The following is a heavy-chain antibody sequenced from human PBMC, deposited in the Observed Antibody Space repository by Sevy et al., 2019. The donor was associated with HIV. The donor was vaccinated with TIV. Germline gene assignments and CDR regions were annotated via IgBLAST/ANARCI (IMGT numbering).Heavy chain of an antibody. CDR1: GGSISSSSYY. V-gene: IGHV4-39*01. CDR2: IYYSGST. Sequence: SETLSLTCTVSGGSISSSSYYWGWIRQPPGKGREWIGSIYYSGSTYYNPSLKSRVTISVDTSKNQFSLKLSSVTAADTAVYYCASKRYYDFWSGYALGYYFDYWGQGTLVTVSS. D-gene: IGHD3-3*01. J-gene: IGHJ4*02. CDR3: ASKRYYDFWSGYALGYYFDY.